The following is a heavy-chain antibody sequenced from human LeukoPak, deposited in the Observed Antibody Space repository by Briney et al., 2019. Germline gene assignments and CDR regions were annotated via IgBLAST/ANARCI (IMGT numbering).Heavy chain of an antibody. CDR1: GFTFSSYA. CDR3: AKVGLVAFGGVIVNPLNY. Sequence: PGGSLRLSCAASGFTFSSYAMSWVRQAPGKGLEWVSAISGSGGSTYYADSVKGRFTISRDNSKNTLYLQMNSLRAEDTAVYYCAKVGLVAFGGVIVNPLNYWGQGTLVTVSS. CDR2: ISGSGGST. V-gene: IGHV3-23*01. J-gene: IGHJ4*02. D-gene: IGHD3-16*02.